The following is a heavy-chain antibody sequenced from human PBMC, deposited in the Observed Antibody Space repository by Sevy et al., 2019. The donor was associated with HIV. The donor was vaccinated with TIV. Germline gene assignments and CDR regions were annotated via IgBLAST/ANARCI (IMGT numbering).Heavy chain of an antibody. CDR2: ITPNNGNT. J-gene: IGHJ1*01. Sequence: ASVKASCKASGYTFTNYHITWVRQAPGQGLEWMGWITPNNGNTNYARRLQGRVTMTTDTSTATAYMELRNLRSDDTAVYFCARAPSGSQGPGQYFHHWGQGTLVTVSS. V-gene: IGHV1-18*01. CDR3: ARAPSGSQGPGQYFHH. D-gene: IGHD1-26*01. CDR1: GYTFTNYH.